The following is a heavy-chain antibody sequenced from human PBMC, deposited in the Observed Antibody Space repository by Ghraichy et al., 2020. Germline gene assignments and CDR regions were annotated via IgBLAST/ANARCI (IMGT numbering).Heavy chain of an antibody. D-gene: IGHD3-22*01. CDR1: GFTFSSYG. Sequence: GESLNISCAASGFTFSSYGMHWVRQAPGKGLEWVAVISYDGSNKYYADSVKGRFTISRDNSKNTLYLQMNSLRAEDTAVYYCAKGGYYYDSSGYLKYWGQGTLVTVSS. CDR2: ISYDGSNK. V-gene: IGHV3-30*18. CDR3: AKGGYYYDSSGYLKY. J-gene: IGHJ4*02.